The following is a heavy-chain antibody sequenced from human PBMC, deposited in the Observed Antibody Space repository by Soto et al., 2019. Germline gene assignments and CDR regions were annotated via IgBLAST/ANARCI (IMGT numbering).Heavy chain of an antibody. CDR3: AAGYSSSWYGGRSYWFDP. CDR1: GFTFSSYA. V-gene: IGHV3-23*01. J-gene: IGHJ5*02. CDR2: ISGSGGST. Sequence: EVQLLESGGGLVQPGGSLRLSCAASGFTFSSYAMSWVRQAPGKGLEWVSAISGSGGSTYYADSVKGRFTISRDNAKNSLYLQMNSLRDEDTAVYYCAAGYSSSWYGGRSYWFDPWGQGTLVTVSS. D-gene: IGHD6-13*01.